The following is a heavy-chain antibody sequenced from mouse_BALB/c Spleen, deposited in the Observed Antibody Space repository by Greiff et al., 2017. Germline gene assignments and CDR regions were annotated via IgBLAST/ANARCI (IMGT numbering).Heavy chain of an antibody. D-gene: IGHD6-1*01. J-gene: IGHJ2*01. CDR1: GFTFSSYG. CDR2: ISSGGSYT. Sequence: EVKLVESGGDLVKPGGSLKLSCAASGFTFSSYGMSWVRQTPDKRLEWVATISSGGSYTYYPDSVKGRFTISRDNAKNTLYLQMSSLKSEDTAMYYCARPGLPFDYWGQGTTLTVSS. CDR3: ARPGLPFDY. V-gene: IGHV5-6*01.